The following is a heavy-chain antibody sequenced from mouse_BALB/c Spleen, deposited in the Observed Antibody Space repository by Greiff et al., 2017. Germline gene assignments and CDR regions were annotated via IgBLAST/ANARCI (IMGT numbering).Heavy chain of an antibody. J-gene: IGHJ4*01. CDR2: IDTSDSYT. D-gene: IGHD2-1*01. CDR3: ARGIYPHAMDY. CDR1: GYTFTDYW. Sequence: VQLQQPGAELVMPGASVKMSCKASGYTFTDYWMHWVKQRPGQGLEWIGAIDTSDSYTSYNQKFKGKATLTVDESSSTAYMQLSSLTSEDSAVYYCARGIYPHAMDYWGQGTSVTVSS. V-gene: IGHV1-69*01.